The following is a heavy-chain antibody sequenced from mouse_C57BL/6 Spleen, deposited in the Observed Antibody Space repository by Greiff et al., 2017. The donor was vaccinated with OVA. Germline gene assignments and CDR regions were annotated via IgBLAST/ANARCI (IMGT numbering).Heavy chain of an antibody. Sequence: EVMLVESGGGLVKPGGSLKLSCAASGFTFSSYAMSWVRQTPEKRLEWVATISDGGSYTYYPDNVKGRFTISRDNAKNNLYLQMSHLKSEDTAMYYCARDNTITTPFAYWGQGTLVTVSA. D-gene: IGHD1-1*01. CDR2: ISDGGSYT. CDR1: GFTFSSYA. J-gene: IGHJ3*01. CDR3: ARDNTITTPFAY. V-gene: IGHV5-4*01.